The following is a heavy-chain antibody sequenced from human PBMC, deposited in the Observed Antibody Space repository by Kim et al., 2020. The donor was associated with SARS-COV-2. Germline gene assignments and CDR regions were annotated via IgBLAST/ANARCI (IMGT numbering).Heavy chain of an antibody. CDR1: GGSFSRYY. D-gene: IGHD3-3*01. Sequence: SETLSLTCAVSGGSFSRYYWSWIRQPPGKGLEWIGEINHSGSTNSNPSLKSRVTISVDTSKNQFSLKLSSVTAADAAVYYCARGHFEFWSGYIRSFDYWGQGTLVTVSS. J-gene: IGHJ4*02. V-gene: IGHV4-34*01. CDR2: INHSGST. CDR3: ARGHFEFWSGYIRSFDY.